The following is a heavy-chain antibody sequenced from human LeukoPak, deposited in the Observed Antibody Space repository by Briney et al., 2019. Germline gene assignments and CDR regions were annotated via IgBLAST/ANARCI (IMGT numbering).Heavy chain of an antibody. D-gene: IGHD2-2*02. CDR2: IFHTGIT. V-gene: IGHV4-59*02. CDR3: ARDLFPINWFES. CDR1: GGSVTKYY. Sequence: SATRSLTCTVSGGSVTKYYWHWIRQAPGKGLEWIGFIFHTGITNYNPSLKSRVTISVDTSKNQFSLKLTSVTAADTAVYFCARDLFPINWFESWGQGTLVTVSS. J-gene: IGHJ5*01.